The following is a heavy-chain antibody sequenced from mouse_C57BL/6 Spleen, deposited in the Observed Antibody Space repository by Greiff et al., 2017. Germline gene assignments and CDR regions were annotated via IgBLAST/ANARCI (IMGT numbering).Heavy chain of an antibody. J-gene: IGHJ3*01. D-gene: IGHD1-1*01. CDR1: GFTFSSYA. V-gene: IGHV5-4*01. CDR3: ARDYYGVRGFAY. Sequence: VQLQESGGGLVKPGGSLKLSCAASGFTFSSYAMSWVRQTPEKRLEWVATISDGGSYTSYPDNVQGRFTISRDNAKNNLYLQMSHLQSEDTAMYYCARDYYGVRGFAYWGQGTLVTVSA. CDR2: ISDGGSYT.